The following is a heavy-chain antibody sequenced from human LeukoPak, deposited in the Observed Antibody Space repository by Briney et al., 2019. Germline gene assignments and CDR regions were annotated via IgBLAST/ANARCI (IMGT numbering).Heavy chain of an antibody. CDR3: ARDGREYNWFDP. D-gene: IGHD3-10*01. CDR1: GFTFSSYA. Sequence: PGRSLRLSCAASGFTFSSYAMHWVRQAPGKGLEWVAFIWNDGSNQYYADSVKGRFTVSRDDSKNTLYIQMNSLRAEDTAVYYCARDGREYNWFDPWGQGTLVTVSS. CDR2: IWNDGSNQ. J-gene: IGHJ5*02. V-gene: IGHV3-33*01.